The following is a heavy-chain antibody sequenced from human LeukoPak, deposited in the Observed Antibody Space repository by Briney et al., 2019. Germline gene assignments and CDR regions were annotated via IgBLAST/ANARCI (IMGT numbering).Heavy chain of an antibody. CDR2: ISYDGSNK. D-gene: IGHD5-18*01. J-gene: IGHJ4*02. V-gene: IGHV3-30*18. Sequence: GGSLRFSCAASGFTFSSYGMHWVRQAPGKGLEWVAVISYDGSNKYYADSVKGRFTISRDNSKNTLYLQMNSLRAEDTAVYYCAKDGYIGVGVGDFDYWGQGTLVTVSS. CDR3: AKDGYIGVGVGDFDY. CDR1: GFTFSSYG.